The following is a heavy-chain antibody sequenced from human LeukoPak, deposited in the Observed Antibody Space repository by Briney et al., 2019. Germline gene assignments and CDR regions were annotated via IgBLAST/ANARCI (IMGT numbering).Heavy chain of an antibody. CDR3: ATDTQAGQRYYYYYYGMDV. V-gene: IGHV1-24*01. J-gene: IGHJ6*02. Sequence: ASVKVSCKVSGYTLTELSMHWVRQSPGKGLECMGGFDPEDGETIYAQKFQGRVTMTEDTSTDTAYMELSSLRSEDTAVYYCATDTQAGQRYYYYYYGMDVWGQGTTVTVSS. CDR1: GYTLTELS. CDR2: FDPEDGET. D-gene: IGHD3-10*01.